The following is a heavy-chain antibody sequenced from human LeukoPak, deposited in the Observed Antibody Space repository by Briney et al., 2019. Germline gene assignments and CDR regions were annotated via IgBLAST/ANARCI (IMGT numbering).Heavy chain of an antibody. Sequence: GGSLRLSCAASGFTFSSYAMSWVRQAPGKGLGWVSAISGSGGSTYYADSVKGRFTISRDNSKNTLYLQMNSLRAEDTAVYYCARVKVGWLRDYYYYGMDVWGQGTTVTVSS. D-gene: IGHD6-19*01. CDR2: ISGSGGST. J-gene: IGHJ6*02. CDR1: GFTFSSYA. V-gene: IGHV3-23*01. CDR3: ARVKVGWLRDYYYYGMDV.